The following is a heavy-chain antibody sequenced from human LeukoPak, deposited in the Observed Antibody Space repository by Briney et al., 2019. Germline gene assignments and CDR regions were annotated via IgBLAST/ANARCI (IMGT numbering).Heavy chain of an antibody. V-gene: IGHV4-34*01. J-gene: IGHJ4*02. CDR3: ARGRSWNETFDY. Sequence: SETLSLTCAVYGGSFSGYYWSWIRQPPGKGLEWIGEINHSGSTNYNPSLKSRITISVDTSKKQFSLKLSSVTAADTAVYYCARGRSWNETFDYGGQGTLVTVSS. CDR2: INHSGST. CDR1: GGSFSGYY. D-gene: IGHD1-1*01.